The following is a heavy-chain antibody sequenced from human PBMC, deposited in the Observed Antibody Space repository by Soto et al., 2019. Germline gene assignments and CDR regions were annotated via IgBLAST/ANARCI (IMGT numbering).Heavy chain of an antibody. Sequence: GESLKISCEGSGYNFNAYWIGWVRQMPGKGLEWMALIYPGDSDTRYSPSFEGQVTLSVDRSISTAYLQWSSLKASDTAIYYCATSTVSYVDIVSSTTRGYFDHWGQGTLVTVSS. CDR3: ATSTVSYVDIVSSTTRGYFDH. CDR2: IYPGDSDT. D-gene: IGHD5-12*01. J-gene: IGHJ4*02. CDR1: GYNFNAYW. V-gene: IGHV5-51*01.